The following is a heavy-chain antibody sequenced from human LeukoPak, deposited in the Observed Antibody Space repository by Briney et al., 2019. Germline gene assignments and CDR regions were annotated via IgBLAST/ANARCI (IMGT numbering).Heavy chain of an antibody. CDR2: IWYDGTNT. CDR1: GFTFSSYG. Sequence: PGRSLRLSCAASGFTFSSYGMHWVRQAPGKGLEWVAVIWYDGTNTYYADSVKGRFTISRDNSKNTLYLQMNSLRAEDTAVYYCARDFCSGGSCYPDAFDIWGQRTMVTVSA. J-gene: IGHJ3*02. CDR3: ARDFCSGGSCYPDAFDI. V-gene: IGHV3-33*01. D-gene: IGHD2-15*01.